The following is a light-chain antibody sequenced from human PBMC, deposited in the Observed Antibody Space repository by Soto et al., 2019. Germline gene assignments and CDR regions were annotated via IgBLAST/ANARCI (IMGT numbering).Light chain of an antibody. Sequence: DIQMTQSPSSLSASVGDRVTITCQASQHLSNYLTWYQQKPGKAPMLLIYDASNLETGVPSRFSGSESGTDFTFTISSLQPEDIATYYCQQYDNLQLTFGPGPKVDIK. CDR2: DAS. V-gene: IGKV1-33*01. CDR3: QQYDNLQLT. CDR1: QHLSNY. J-gene: IGKJ3*01.